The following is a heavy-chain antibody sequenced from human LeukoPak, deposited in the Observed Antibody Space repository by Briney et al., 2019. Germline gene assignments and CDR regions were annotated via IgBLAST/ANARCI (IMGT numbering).Heavy chain of an antibody. V-gene: IGHV3-7*01. CDR1: GFTFSSYG. CDR2: IKQDGSEK. Sequence: GGSLRLSCAASGFTFSSYGMHWVRQAPGKGLEWVANIKQDGSEKYYVDSVKGRFTISRDNAKNSLYLQMNSLRAEDTAVYYCARARRGWAMVRGVDFDYWGQGTLVTVSS. D-gene: IGHD3-10*01. J-gene: IGHJ4*02. CDR3: ARARRGWAMVRGVDFDY.